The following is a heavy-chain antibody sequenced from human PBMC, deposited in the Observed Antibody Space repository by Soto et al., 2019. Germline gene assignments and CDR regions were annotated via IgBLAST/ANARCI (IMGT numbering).Heavy chain of an antibody. J-gene: IGHJ4*02. CDR2: IYHSGST. CDR3: ARGSWDCGSSTGYLGGLR. D-gene: IGHD2-2*01. CDR1: GGSISSSNW. Sequence: LSLPGSVSGGSISSSNWLIWVRQPPGKGLECIGEIYHSGSTNYNPSLKSRVTISVDKSKNHFSLNLSSVTAADTAVYYCARGSWDCGSSTGYLGGLRWGQGTLVTVSS. V-gene: IGHV4-4*02.